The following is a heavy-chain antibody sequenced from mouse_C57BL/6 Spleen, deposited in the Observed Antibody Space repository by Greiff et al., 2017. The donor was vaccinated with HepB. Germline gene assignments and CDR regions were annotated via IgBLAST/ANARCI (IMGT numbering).Heavy chain of an antibody. CDR1: GFTFSSYA. CDR2: ISDGGSYT. V-gene: IGHV5-4*01. Sequence: EVKLVESGGGLVKPGGSLNLSCAASGFTFSSYAMSWVRQTPEKRLEWVATISDGGSYTYYPDNVKGRFTISRDNAKNNLYLQMSHLKSEDTAVYYCARDRITTACGYWGQGTSVTVSS. CDR3: ARDRITTACGY. D-gene: IGHD1-2*01. J-gene: IGHJ4*01.